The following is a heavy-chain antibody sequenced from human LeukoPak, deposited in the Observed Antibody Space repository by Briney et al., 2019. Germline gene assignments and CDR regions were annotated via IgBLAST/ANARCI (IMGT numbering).Heavy chain of an antibody. D-gene: IGHD5-12*01. CDR3: ARWYSGYDSLDY. J-gene: IGHJ4*02. CDR1: GFTFSSYG. Sequence: GGSLRLSCAASGFTFSSYGMHWVRQAPGKGLEWVAVIWYDGSNKYYADSVKGRFTIPRDNSKNTLYLQMNSLRAEDTAVYYCARWYSGYDSLDYWGQGTLVTVSS. CDR2: IWYDGSNK. V-gene: IGHV3-33*01.